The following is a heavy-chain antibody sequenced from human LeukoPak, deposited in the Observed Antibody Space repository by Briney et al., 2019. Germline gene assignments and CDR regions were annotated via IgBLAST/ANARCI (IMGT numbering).Heavy chain of an antibody. J-gene: IGHJ5*01. CDR2: INPNSGGT. CDR3: ARVIVGATDWFDY. D-gene: IGHD1-26*01. CDR1: GYTFTGYY. Sequence: GASVKVSCKASGYTFTGYYMHWVRQAPGQGLEWMGWINPNSGGTNYAQKFQGRVTMTRDTSISTAYMELSRLRSDVTAVYYCARVIVGATDWFDYWGQGTLVTVSS. V-gene: IGHV1-2*02.